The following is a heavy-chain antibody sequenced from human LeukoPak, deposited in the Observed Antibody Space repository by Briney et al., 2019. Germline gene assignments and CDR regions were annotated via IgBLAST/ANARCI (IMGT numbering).Heavy chain of an antibody. CDR2: IYCSGST. Sequence: PSETPSLTCTVSGGSISSYYWSWIRQPPGKGLEWIGYIYCSGSTNYNPSLKSRVTISVDTSKNQFSLKLSSVTAADTAVYYCARVSSSWYTFDYWGQGTLVTVSS. J-gene: IGHJ4*02. CDR1: GGSISSYY. D-gene: IGHD6-13*01. CDR3: ARVSSSWYTFDY. V-gene: IGHV4-59*01.